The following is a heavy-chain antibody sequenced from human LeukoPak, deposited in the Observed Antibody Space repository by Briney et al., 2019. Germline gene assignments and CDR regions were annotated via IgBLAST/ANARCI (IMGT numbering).Heavy chain of an antibody. CDR1: GFTVSSNY. CDR2: IDSGDST. Sequence: GGSLRLSCAASGFTVSSNYMSWVRQPPGRGLEWVSIIDSGDSTAYADSVKGRFTISRDTSKNTLFLQMNNLRAEDTAVYYCARGKYVTGNYYFDYWGQGSLVTVSS. CDR3: ARGKYVTGNYYFDY. J-gene: IGHJ4*02. D-gene: IGHD1-20*01. V-gene: IGHV3-53*03.